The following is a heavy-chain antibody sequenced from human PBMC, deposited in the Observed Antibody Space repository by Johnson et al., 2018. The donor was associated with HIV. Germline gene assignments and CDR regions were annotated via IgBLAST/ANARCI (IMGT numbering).Heavy chain of an antibody. Sequence: EVQLVESGGGLVQPGRSLRLSCAASGFTFDDFAMHWVRQVPGKGLEWVSGISWNSGSVDYADSVKGRFTISRDNAKNSLYLQMNSLRAEDTAVYYCARDRLYSSGWYGTDAFDIWGQGTMVTVSS. CDR2: ISWNSGSV. D-gene: IGHD6-19*01. V-gene: IGHV3-9*01. J-gene: IGHJ3*02. CDR3: ARDRLYSSGWYGTDAFDI. CDR1: GFTFDDFA.